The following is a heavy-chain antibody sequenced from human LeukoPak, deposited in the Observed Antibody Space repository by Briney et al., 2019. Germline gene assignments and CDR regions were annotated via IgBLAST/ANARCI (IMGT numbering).Heavy chain of an antibody. D-gene: IGHD4-23*01. Sequence: SETLSLTCTVSGGSISSYYWSWIQQPPGKGLEWIGYIYTSGSTNYNPSLKSRVTISVDTSKNQFSLKLSSVTAADTAVYYCAAGNSEGFDYWGRGTLVTVSS. J-gene: IGHJ4*02. V-gene: IGHV4-4*09. CDR2: IYTSGST. CDR3: AAGNSEGFDY. CDR1: GGSISSYY.